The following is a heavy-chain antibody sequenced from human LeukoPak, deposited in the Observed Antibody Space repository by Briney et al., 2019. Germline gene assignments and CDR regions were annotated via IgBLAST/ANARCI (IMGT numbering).Heavy chain of an antibody. CDR2: INPNSGET. Sequence: AAVKVCFKTSGFTFTGYYLHWIRQAPGQGLEWVGRINPNSGETIYAERFQGRVTMTRDTSISTAYMELSSLSSDYTAVYYCARDLVGGIWSAGFWGQGSLVTVSS. V-gene: IGHV1-2*06. CDR3: ARDLVGGIWSAGF. J-gene: IGHJ4*02. CDR1: GFTFTGYY. D-gene: IGHD3-3*01.